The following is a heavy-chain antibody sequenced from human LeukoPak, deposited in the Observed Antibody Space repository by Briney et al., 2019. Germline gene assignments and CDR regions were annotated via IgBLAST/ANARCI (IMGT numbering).Heavy chain of an antibody. V-gene: IGHV4-31*11. J-gene: IGHJ4*02. CDR1: GGSIPSRGYY. Sequence: SQTLSLTCAVSGGSIPSRGYYWSWIRQYPGKGLGWIGHIYSSGSTYYNPSLKSRHTISVDTSKNRFSLKVTSVTAADTAVYYCARLDGAYFDYWGRGTQVTVSS. D-gene: IGHD3-16*01. CDR3: ARLDGAYFDY. CDR2: IYSSGST.